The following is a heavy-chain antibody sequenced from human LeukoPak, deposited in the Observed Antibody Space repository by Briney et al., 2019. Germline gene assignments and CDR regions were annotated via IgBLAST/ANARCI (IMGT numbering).Heavy chain of an antibody. J-gene: IGHJ4*02. D-gene: IGHD3-22*01. CDR2: INHSGST. Sequence: PLETLSLTCAVYGGSFSGYYWSWIRQPPGKGLEWIGEINHSGSTNYNPSLKSRVTISVDTSKNQFSLKLSSVTAADTAVYYCARPRSDSSGYYYDYWGQGTLVTVSS. CDR3: ARPRSDSSGYYYDY. CDR1: GGSFSGYY. V-gene: IGHV4-34*01.